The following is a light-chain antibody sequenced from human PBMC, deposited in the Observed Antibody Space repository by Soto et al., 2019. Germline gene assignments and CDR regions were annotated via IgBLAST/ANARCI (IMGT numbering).Light chain of an antibody. CDR3: QQYHKFWT. V-gene: IGKV3-15*01. CDR1: QTIYSN. Sequence: IGMTQSPATLSVSPGERVTLSCRASQTIYSNVAWYQQRPGQSPRLLIYHASSRATGIPARFSGSGSGTEFTLTINSLQSEDFATYYCQQYHKFWTFGQGTKVEIK. CDR2: HAS. J-gene: IGKJ1*01.